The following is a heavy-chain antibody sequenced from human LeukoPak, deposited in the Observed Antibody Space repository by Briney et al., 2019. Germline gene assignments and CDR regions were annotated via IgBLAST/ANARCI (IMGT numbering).Heavy chain of an antibody. V-gene: IGHV3-48*03. D-gene: IGHD4-23*01. J-gene: IGHJ6*02. CDR3: ARGDGGYYYGMDV. CDR2: ISTSSSTR. CDR1: GFTFNSYE. Sequence: GGSLRLSCAASGFTFNSYEMNWVRQAPGKGLEWISYISTSSSTRYYADSVKGRFTISRDNTENSLYLQMNSLRAEDTAVYYCARGDGGYYYGMDVWGQGTLVTVSS.